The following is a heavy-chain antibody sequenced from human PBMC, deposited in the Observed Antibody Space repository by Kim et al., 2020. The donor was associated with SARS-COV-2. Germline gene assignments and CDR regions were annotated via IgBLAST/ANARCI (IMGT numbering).Heavy chain of an antibody. D-gene: IGHD6-13*01. CDR3: ARDGYSSSWYVSGYYYYG. Sequence: GGSLRLSCAASGFTFSSYAMHWVRQAPGKGLEWVAVISYDGSNKYYVDSVKGRFTISRDNSKNTLYLQMNSLRAEDTAVYYCARDGYSSSWYVSGYYYYG. J-gene: IGHJ6*01. CDR1: GFTFSSYA. CDR2: ISYDGSNK. V-gene: IGHV3-30*04.